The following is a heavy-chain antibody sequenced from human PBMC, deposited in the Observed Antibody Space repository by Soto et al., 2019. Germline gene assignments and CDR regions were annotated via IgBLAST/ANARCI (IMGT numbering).Heavy chain of an antibody. D-gene: IGHD3-10*01. CDR2: ITYSGST. V-gene: IGHV4-31*03. Sequence: QVQLQESGPGLVNPSQTLSLTCTVSGGSISSGGSYWNWIRQNPGEGLEWIGYITYSGSTYYNPSLKSRVTISVDTSKNQFSLKLSSVTAADTAIYYCARDSGESLRFFDYWGQGTLVTVSS. J-gene: IGHJ4*02. CDR3: ARDSGESLRFFDY. CDR1: GGSISSGGSY.